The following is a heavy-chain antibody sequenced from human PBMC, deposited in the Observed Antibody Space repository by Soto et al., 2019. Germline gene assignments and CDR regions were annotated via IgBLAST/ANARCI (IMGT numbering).Heavy chain of an antibody. V-gene: IGHV3-15*07. J-gene: IGHJ4*02. D-gene: IGHD3-22*01. CDR1: GFTFSNAW. CDR2: IKSKTDGGTT. Sequence: GGSLRLSCAASGFTFSNAWMNWVRQAPGKGLEWVGRIKSKTDGGTTDYAAPVKGRFTISRDDSKNTLYLQMNSLKTEDTAVYYCTTVHYYDSSGWTYYFDYWGQGTLVTVSS. CDR3: TTVHYYDSSGWTYYFDY.